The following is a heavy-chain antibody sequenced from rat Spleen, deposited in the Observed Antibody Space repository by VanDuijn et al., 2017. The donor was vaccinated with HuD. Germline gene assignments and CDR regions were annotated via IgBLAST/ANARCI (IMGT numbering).Heavy chain of an antibody. V-gene: IGHV5-34*01. CDR3: GRGVFDF. CDR2: ISSSSNYI. J-gene: IGHJ2*01. Sequence: EVKLVESGGGLVQPGRSLKLSCLASGFTFSDFGMNWIRQAPGKGLEWVASISSSSNYIYYADTVKGRFTISRENANNTLYLQMTSLRSEDTALYYCGRGVFDFWGQGVMVTVSS. CDR1: GFTFSDFG. D-gene: IGHD4-3*01.